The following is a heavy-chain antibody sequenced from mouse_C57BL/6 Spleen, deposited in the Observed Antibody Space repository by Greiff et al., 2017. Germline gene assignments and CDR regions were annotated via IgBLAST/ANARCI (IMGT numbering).Heavy chain of an antibody. D-gene: IGHD2-3*01. Sequence: QVHVKQPGAELVKPGASVKLSCKASGYTFTSYWMHWVKQRPGQGLEWIGMIHPNSGSTNYNEKFKSKATLTVDKSSSTAYMQLSSLTSEDSAVYYCARYDGYYVYWGQGTLVTVSA. J-gene: IGHJ3*01. CDR3: ARYDGYYVY. CDR1: GYTFTSYW. V-gene: IGHV1-64*01. CDR2: IHPNSGST.